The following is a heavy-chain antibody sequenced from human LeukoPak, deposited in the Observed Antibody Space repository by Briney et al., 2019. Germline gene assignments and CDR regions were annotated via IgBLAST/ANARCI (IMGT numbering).Heavy chain of an antibody. J-gene: IGHJ5*02. CDR3: ARDFDYYDSSGYYYADNWFDP. CDR1: GGSISSYY. CDR2: MYYSGNT. D-gene: IGHD3-22*01. V-gene: IGHV4-59*12. Sequence: PSETLSLTCNVSGGSISSYYWSWIRQPPGKGLEWIGYMYYSGNTNYNPSLKSRVTTSVDSSKNQFSLKLSSVTAADTAVYYCARDFDYYDSSGYYYADNWFDPWGQGTLVTVSS.